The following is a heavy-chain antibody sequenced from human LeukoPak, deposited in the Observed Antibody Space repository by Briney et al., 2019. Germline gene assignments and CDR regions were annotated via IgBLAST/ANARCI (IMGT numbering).Heavy chain of an antibody. CDR3: AKMGDGDDYHDSSGYYGDY. Sequence: PSETLSLTCAVYGGSFSGCYWSWIRKPPGKGLEWIGEINHSGSTNYNPSLKSRVTISVDKSKNQFFLKLTSVTAADTAVYYCAKMGDGDDYHDSSGYYGDYWGQGTLVTVSS. D-gene: IGHD3-22*01. V-gene: IGHV4-34*01. J-gene: IGHJ4*02. CDR2: INHSGST. CDR1: GGSFSGCY.